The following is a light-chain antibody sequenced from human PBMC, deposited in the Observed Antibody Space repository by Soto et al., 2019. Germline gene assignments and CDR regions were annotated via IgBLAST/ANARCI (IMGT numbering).Light chain of an antibody. J-gene: IGKJ1*01. CDR3: QQYYSTPPT. CDR2: WAS. CDR1: QSLLHSNGYNY. Sequence: EIVLTQSPLSLPVTPGEPASISCRSSQSLLHSNGYNYLVWYQQKSGQPPKLLISWASIRESGVPDRFSGSGSGTDFTLTISSLQAEDVAVYYCQQYYSTPPTFGQGTKVDIK. V-gene: IGKV4-1*01.